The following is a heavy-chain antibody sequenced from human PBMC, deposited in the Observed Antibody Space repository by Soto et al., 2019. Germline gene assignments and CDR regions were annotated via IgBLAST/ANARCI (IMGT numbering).Heavy chain of an antibody. CDR1: GFTVSSNY. Sequence: GGSLRLSCAASGFTVSSNYMSWVRQAPGKGLEWVSVIYSGGSTYYADSVKGRFTISRDNSKNTLYLQMNSLRAEDTAVYYCARERTAAGHFDYWGQGTLVTVSS. CDR2: IYSGGST. CDR3: ARERTAAGHFDY. V-gene: IGHV3-53*01. D-gene: IGHD6-13*01. J-gene: IGHJ4*02.